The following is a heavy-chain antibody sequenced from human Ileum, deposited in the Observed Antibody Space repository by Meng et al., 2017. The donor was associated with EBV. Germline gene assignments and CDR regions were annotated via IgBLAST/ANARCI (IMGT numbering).Heavy chain of an antibody. Sequence: QVQLVQSGAEVXXXXXPXKVXXXGSGYXXXNYGVSWVRQAPGQGPEWMGWISAYNGNTNYAQKLQGRVTMTTDTSTSTAYMELRSLRSDDTAVYYCARARLGGYCSSTSCADNWFDPWGQGTLVTVSS. CDR2: ISAYNGNT. V-gene: IGHV1-18*01. D-gene: IGHD2-2*01. CDR3: ARARLGGYCSSTSCADNWFDP. CDR1: GYXXXNYG. J-gene: IGHJ5*02.